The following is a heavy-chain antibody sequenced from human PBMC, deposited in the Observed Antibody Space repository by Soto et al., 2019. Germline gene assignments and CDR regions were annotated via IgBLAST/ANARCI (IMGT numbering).Heavy chain of an antibody. CDR2: INHSGST. D-gene: IGHD3-10*01. J-gene: IGHJ6*02. CDR1: GGSFSGYY. Sequence: QVQLQQWGAGLLKPSATLSLTCAVFGGSFSGYYWSWIRQPPGKGLEWIGEINHSGSTNYNPSLKSRVTIAVDTSKNQFSLKLSSVTAAATAVYYCARVSGIYYYGMDVWGQGTTVTVSS. CDR3: ARVSGIYYYGMDV. V-gene: IGHV4-34*01.